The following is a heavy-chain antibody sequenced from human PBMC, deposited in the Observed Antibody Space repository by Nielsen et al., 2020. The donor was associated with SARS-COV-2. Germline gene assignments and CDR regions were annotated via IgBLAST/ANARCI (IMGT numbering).Heavy chain of an antibody. CDR2: IYHSGST. J-gene: IGHJ6*02. D-gene: IGHD5-18*01. CDR1: GGSISSSNW. V-gene: IGHV4-4*02. CDR3: ARDLMEGSKYSYGYDHYYGMDV. Sequence: SETLSLTCAVSGGSISSSNWWSWVRQPPGKGLEWIGEIYHSGSTNYNPSLKSRVTISVDKSKNQFSLKLSSVTAADTAVYYCARDLMEGSKYSYGYDHYYGMDVWGQGTTVTVSS.